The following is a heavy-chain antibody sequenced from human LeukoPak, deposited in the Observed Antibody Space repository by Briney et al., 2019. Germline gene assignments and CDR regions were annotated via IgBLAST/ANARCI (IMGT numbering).Heavy chain of an antibody. J-gene: IGHJ4*02. V-gene: IGHV1-2*06. CDR3: AGVLRFLEWSTNFDY. Sequence: GASVKVSCKASRYTFTGYYMHWVRQAPGQGLEWMGRINPNSGGTNFAQKFQGRVTMTRDTSISTAYMELSRLRSDDTAVYYCAGVLRFLEWSTNFDYWGQGTRVTVSS. CDR2: INPNSGGT. CDR1: RYTFTGYY. D-gene: IGHD3-3*01.